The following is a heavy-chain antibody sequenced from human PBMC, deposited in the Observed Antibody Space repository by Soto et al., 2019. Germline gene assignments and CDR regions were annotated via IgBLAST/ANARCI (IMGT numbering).Heavy chain of an antibody. CDR2: IYYSGNT. Sequence: SETLSLTCSVSGGSISSSGYYWGWIRQPPGKGLEWIGNIYYSGNTYYNPSLKSRVTISVDTSKNQFSLKLSSVTAADTAVYYCARQRGYSNGFVDYWGQGNMVTVSS. CDR1: GGSISSSGYY. D-gene: IGHD5-18*01. V-gene: IGHV4-39*01. J-gene: IGHJ4*02. CDR3: ARQRGYSNGFVDY.